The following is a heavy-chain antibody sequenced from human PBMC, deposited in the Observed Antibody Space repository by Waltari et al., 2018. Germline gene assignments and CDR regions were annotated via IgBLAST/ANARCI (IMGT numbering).Heavy chain of an antibody. Sequence: EVRLAESGGGLVKPGGSLRLSCIASGFDFSDYDMNWVRQAPGPGLEWVSSIGGTHSNIFYADSVKGRFTVSRDNAKKSLYLQMDNLRAEDTGLYYCTRDLYGSGGDWFDPWGQGTLVTVSS. D-gene: IGHD3-10*01. J-gene: IGHJ5*02. V-gene: IGHV3-21*02. CDR3: TRDLYGSGGDWFDP. CDR2: IGGTHSNI. CDR1: GFDFSDYD.